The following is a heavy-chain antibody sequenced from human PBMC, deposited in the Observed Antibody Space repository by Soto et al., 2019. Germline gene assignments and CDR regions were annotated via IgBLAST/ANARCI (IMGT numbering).Heavy chain of an antibody. CDR2: IWYDGSNK. V-gene: IGHV3-33*01. CDR1: GFTFSRYG. Sequence: GGSLRLSCAASGFTFSRYGMHWVRQAPGKGLEWVAVIWYDGSNKYYADSVKGRFTISRDNSKNTLYLQMNSLRAEDTAVYYCAREREGELYFDYWGQGTLVTVSS. J-gene: IGHJ4*02. CDR3: AREREGELYFDY. D-gene: IGHD3-16*01.